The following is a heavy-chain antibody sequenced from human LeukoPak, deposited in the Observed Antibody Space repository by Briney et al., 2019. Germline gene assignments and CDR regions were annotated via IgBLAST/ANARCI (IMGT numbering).Heavy chain of an antibody. D-gene: IGHD1-14*01. J-gene: IGHJ4*02. Sequence: PGGSLRLSCTASGFTFSSYWMHCVRHVPGKGLVWVSRINIAGISTNYADSVKGRFTISRDNAKNTLYLQMICIIDEDMAVYYCARGLDGSFDYWGLGTLVTVSS. CDR1: GFTFSSYW. CDR2: INIAGIST. CDR3: ARGLDGSFDY. V-gene: IGHV3-74*01.